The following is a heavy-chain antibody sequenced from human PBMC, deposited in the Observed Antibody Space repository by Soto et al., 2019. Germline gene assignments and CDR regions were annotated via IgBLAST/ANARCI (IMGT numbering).Heavy chain of an antibody. CDR3: ATSVGVPDGMEV. Sequence: ASVKVSCKASGYTFTGYYMHWVRQAPGQGLEWMGWINPNSGGTNYAQKFQGWVTMTRDTSISTAYMELSRLRSDDTAVYYCATSVGVPDGMEVWGQGTTVTVSS. J-gene: IGHJ6*02. CDR1: GYTFTGYY. V-gene: IGHV1-2*04. CDR2: INPNSGGT. D-gene: IGHD3-16*01.